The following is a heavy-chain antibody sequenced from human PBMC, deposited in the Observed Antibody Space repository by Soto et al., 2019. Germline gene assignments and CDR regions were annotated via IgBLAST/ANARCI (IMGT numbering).Heavy chain of an antibody. J-gene: IGHJ4*02. V-gene: IGHV4-59*11. CDR3: ARDRYSGYDLFDY. Sequence: QVQLQESGPGLVKPSETLSLTCTVSGGSIISHYWSWIRQPPGKGLEWIGYIYYSGSTNYNPSLKSRVTILVDTSQNQFSRKLSSVTAADTAVYYCARDRYSGYDLFDYWGQGTLVTVSS. CDR1: GGSIISHY. CDR2: IYYSGST. D-gene: IGHD5-12*01.